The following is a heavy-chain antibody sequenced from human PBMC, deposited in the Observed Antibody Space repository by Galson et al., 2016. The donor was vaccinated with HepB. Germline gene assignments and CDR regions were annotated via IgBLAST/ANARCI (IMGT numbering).Heavy chain of an antibody. V-gene: IGHV4-59*01. CDR2: IYFLGNT. CDR1: VGSITNAY. CDR3: ARGPSERPGLYSFDF. J-gene: IGHJ4*02. Sequence: SETLSLTCSVSVGSITNAYWSWIRQTPGKDLEWIGYIYFLGNTDYNPSLKSRVTMSVDRTKNQISLHLTSVTTADTAVYYCARGPSERPGLYSFDFWGPGILVTVS. D-gene: IGHD1-1*01.